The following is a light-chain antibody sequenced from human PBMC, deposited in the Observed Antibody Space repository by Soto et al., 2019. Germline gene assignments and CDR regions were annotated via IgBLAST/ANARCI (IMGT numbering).Light chain of an antibody. CDR3: QHYDISLFA. CDR2: GAS. J-gene: IGKJ3*01. Sequence: EIALTQSPGTLSVSPGGRATLSCRASQSVSSNLAWYQQKPGQAPRLLIYGASSRATGIPDRFSGSGFGTDFPLTISRLEPEDFAVYYCQHYDISLFAFGPGTKVDIK. V-gene: IGKV3-20*01. CDR1: QSVSSN.